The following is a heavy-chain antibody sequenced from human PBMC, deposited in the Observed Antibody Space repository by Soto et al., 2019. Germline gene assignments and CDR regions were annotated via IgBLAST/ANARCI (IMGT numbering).Heavy chain of an antibody. J-gene: IGHJ3*02. CDR1: GFTFSSYW. CDR3: AKGWDWNDYGAFDI. V-gene: IGHV3-74*01. Sequence: EVQLVESGGGLVQPGGSLRLSCAASGFTFSSYWIHWVRQAPGKGLVWVSRINSGGSSTTYADSVKGRFTISRDNAKNTLYLQMNSLRAEDTAVYYCAKGWDWNDYGAFDIWGQGTMVTGSS. CDR2: INSGGSST. D-gene: IGHD1-1*01.